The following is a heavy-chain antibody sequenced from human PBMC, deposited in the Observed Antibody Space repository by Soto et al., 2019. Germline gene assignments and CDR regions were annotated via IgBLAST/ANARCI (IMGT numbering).Heavy chain of an antibody. CDR3: ARVSLRWDYVLTIYYYYGMDV. D-gene: IGHD3-16*01. Sequence: PSETLYLTCAVSGGSISSSNWWSWVRQPPGKGLEWIGEIYHSGSTNYNPSLKSRVTISVDKSKNQFSLKLSSVTAADTAVYYCARVSLRWDYVLTIYYYYGMDVWGQGTTVTVSS. V-gene: IGHV4-4*02. CDR2: IYHSGST. CDR1: GGSISSSNW. J-gene: IGHJ6*02.